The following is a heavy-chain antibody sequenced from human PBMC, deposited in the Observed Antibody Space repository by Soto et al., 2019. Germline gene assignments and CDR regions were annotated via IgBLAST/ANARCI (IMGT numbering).Heavy chain of an antibody. CDR2: IIPILGIA. CDR1: GGTFSSYT. J-gene: IGHJ4*02. V-gene: IGHV1-69*02. Sequence: QVQPVQSGAEVKKPGSSVKVSCKASGGTFSSYTISWVRQAPGQGLEWMGRIIPILGIANYAQKFQGRVTITADKSTSTAYMELSSLRSEDTAVYYCATSPKGYCSSTSCPGFDYWGQGTLVTVSS. CDR3: ATSPKGYCSSTSCPGFDY. D-gene: IGHD2-2*01.